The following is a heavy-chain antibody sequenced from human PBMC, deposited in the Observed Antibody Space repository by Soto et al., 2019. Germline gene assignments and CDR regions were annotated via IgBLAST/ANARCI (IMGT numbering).Heavy chain of an antibody. J-gene: IGHJ4*02. V-gene: IGHV3-23*01. CDR1: GFTINSYA. CDR3: AKDKPGTTSFDY. Sequence: EVQLLESGGGLVQPGGSLRLSCAVSGFTINSYAMSWVRQGPGKGLEWVSAISDRGDTTHYADSVNGRFTISRDTSKNTLYLQMNTLRAEDTALYYCAKDKPGTTSFDYWGQGTLVTVSS. D-gene: IGHD1-1*01. CDR2: ISDRGDTT.